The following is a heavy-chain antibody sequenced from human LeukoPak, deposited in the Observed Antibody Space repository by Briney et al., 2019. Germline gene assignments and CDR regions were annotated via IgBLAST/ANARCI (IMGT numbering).Heavy chain of an antibody. D-gene: IGHD3-3*01. Sequence: ASVKVSCKVSGYTFTDYYMHWVQQAPGKGLEWMGLVDPEDGETIYAEKFQGRVTITADTSTDTAYMELSSLRSEDTAVYYCATDRKNTYYDFWSGYYNGRWFDPWGQGTLVTVYS. CDR2: VDPEDGET. CDR3: ATDRKNTYYDFWSGYYNGRWFDP. J-gene: IGHJ5*02. V-gene: IGHV1-69-2*01. CDR1: GYTFTDYY.